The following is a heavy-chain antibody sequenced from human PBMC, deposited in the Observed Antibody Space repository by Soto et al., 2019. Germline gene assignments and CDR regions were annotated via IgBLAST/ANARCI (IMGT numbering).Heavy chain of an antibody. D-gene: IGHD3-10*01. J-gene: IGHJ6*02. CDR2: ISRAGGTI. V-gene: IGHV3-48*03. CDR3: AKDRRGVMDV. Sequence: PGGSLRLSCAASEFRFSSFEMNWVRQAPGKGLEWVSYISRAGGTIYYADSLEGRFTVSRDNAKNSLYLQMNSLRAEDTAVYFCAKDRRGVMDVWGQGTTVTVSS. CDR1: EFRFSSFE.